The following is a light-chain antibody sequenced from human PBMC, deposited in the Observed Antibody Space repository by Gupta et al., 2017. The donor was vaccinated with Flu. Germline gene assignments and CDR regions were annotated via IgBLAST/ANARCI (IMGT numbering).Light chain of an antibody. V-gene: IGKV1-5*03. CDR1: QSITNL. CDR2: RAS. Sequence: DIQMTQTPSTLSASVGDTVTIACRASQSITNLAWYQHKPGKAPKLLVYRASSLETGVPSRFSGSGSGTDFTLTISSLQPDDFATYYCQQYDTYPRTFGQGTKVDVK. J-gene: IGKJ1*01. CDR3: QQYDTYPRT.